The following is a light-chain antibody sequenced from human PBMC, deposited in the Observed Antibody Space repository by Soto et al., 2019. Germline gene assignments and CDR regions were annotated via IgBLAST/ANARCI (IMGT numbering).Light chain of an antibody. CDR3: HQYNSWPRGT. CDR1: QSVGKN. J-gene: IGKJ1*01. V-gene: IGKV3-15*01. Sequence: EIVMTQSPVTLSVSPGEGATLSCRASQSVGKNLAWYQQRPGQAPRLLIYGASTRATGIPARFSGSGSGTEFTLTINSLQSEDFADYYCHQYNSWPRGTFGQGTKVESK. CDR2: GAS.